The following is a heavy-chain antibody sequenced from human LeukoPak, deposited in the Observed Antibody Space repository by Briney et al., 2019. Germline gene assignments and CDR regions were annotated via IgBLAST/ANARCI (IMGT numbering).Heavy chain of an antibody. CDR2: IYYSGST. V-gene: IGHV4-59*08. CDR3: VRLAREYSSSWEYYYDY. D-gene: IGHD6-13*01. CDR1: GGSISSYY. Sequence: SETLSFTCTVSGGSISSYYWSWIRQPPGKGLEWIGYIYYSGSTNYNPSLKSRVTISVDTSKNQFSLKLSSVTAADTAVYYCVRLAREYSSSWEYYYDYWGQGTLVTVSS. J-gene: IGHJ4*02.